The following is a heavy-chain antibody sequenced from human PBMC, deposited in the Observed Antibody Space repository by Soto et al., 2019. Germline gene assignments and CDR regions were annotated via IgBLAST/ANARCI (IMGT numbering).Heavy chain of an antibody. CDR2: ISVSGGST. CDR3: AKEYSSSVFFNDAFEI. J-gene: IGHJ3*02. Sequence: EVQLLESGGGLVQPGGSLRLSCAASGFTFNSYAMTWVRQAPGKGLEWVSAISVSGGSTYYADSVKGRFTISRDNSKNTLYLQMNILRAEDTAVYYCAKEYSSSVFFNDAFEIWGQGTMVTVSS. D-gene: IGHD6-6*01. CDR1: GFTFNSYA. V-gene: IGHV3-23*01.